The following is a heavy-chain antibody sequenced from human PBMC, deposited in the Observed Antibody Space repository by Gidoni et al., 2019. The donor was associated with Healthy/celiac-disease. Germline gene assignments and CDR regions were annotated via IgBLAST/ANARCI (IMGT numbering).Heavy chain of an antibody. Sequence: EVQLLESGGGLVQPGGSLRLSCAASGFPFRSYAMSWVRQAPGKGLEWVSAISGSGGSTYYADSVKGRFTISRDNSKNTLYLQMNSLRAEDTAVYYCAKDPRLWFGDNANWFDPWGQGTLVTVSS. D-gene: IGHD3-10*01. CDR3: AKDPRLWFGDNANWFDP. J-gene: IGHJ5*02. CDR2: ISGSGGST. V-gene: IGHV3-23*01. CDR1: GFPFRSYA.